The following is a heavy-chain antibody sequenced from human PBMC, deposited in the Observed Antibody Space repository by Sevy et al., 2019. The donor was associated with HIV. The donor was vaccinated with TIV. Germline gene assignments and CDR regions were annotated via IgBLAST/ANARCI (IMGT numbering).Heavy chain of an antibody. J-gene: IGHJ4*02. CDR3: ARDVSYYDRSGYCLDY. CDR1: GFTFSSYA. V-gene: IGHV3-30-3*01. D-gene: IGHD3-22*01. CDR2: RSYDGNNK. Sequence: GVSLRLSCAASGFTFSSYAIHWVRRAPGKGLEWVADRSYDGNNKYYADSVKGRFTISRDNSKNTLYLQMNSLRAEDTAVYYCARDVSYYDRSGYCLDYWGQGTVVTVSS.